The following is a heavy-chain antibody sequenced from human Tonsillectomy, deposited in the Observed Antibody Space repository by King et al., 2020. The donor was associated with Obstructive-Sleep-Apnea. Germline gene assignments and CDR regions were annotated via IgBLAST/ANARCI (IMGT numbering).Heavy chain of an antibody. CDR1: GSTFSDYY. CDR3: AREKRPLRQGGFDI. D-gene: IGHD2-15*01. CDR2: ISSSGITI. Sequence: QLVQSGGGLVKSGGSLRLSCAASGSTFSDYYMSWIRQAPGKGLEWVAYISSSGITIYHADSVKGRFTISRDNAKNSLYLQMNSLRAEDTAVYYCAREKRPLRQGGFDIWGQATMVTVSS. V-gene: IGHV3-11*01. J-gene: IGHJ3*02.